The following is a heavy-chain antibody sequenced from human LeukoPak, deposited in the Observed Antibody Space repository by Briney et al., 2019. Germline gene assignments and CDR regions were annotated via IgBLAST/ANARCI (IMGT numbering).Heavy chain of an antibody. CDR1: GGSFTGYY. CDR2: GDHTGGT. V-gene: IGHV4-34*01. D-gene: IGHD4-17*01. J-gene: IGHJ2*01. Sequence: SETLSLTCAVYGGSFTGYYWSWIRQPPGKGLEWIGEGDHTGGTKYNPSLKSRVTISVDTSKNQFSLKLSSVTAADTAVYYCARGHTTVTYWYFDLWGRGTLVTVSS. CDR3: ARGHTTVTYWYFDL.